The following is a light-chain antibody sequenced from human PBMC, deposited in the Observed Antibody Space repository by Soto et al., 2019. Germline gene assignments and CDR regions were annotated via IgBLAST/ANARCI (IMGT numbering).Light chain of an antibody. CDR2: DDS. Sequence: SYELSQPPSVSVAPGQTATITCGGSNIGGKTVHWYQQKPGQAPVLVVHDDSARPSGIPERFSGSNSGNTATLTISRVEAVDEAVYYCQVWDGSSEQTIFGGGTKLTVL. CDR1: NIGGKT. V-gene: IGLV3-21*02. CDR3: QVWDGSSEQTI. J-gene: IGLJ2*01.